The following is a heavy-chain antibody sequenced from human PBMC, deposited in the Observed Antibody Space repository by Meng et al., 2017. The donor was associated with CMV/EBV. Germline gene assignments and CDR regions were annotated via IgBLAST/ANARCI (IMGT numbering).Heavy chain of an antibody. Sequence: TLPLPLTVPGGSISGPVGGWLRQPAGKGLEWIGRIYSSGSTNYNPSLKSRVTMSVDTSKNQYSLQLNSVTAADTAVYYCASLGGGYWGQGTLVTVSS. D-gene: IGHD3-16*01. CDR2: IYSSGST. CDR3: ASLGGGY. J-gene: IGHJ4*02. V-gene: IGHV4-4*07. CDR1: GGSISGPV.